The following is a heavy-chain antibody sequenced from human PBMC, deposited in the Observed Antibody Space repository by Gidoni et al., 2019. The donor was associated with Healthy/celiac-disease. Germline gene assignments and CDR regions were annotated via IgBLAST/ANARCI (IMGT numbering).Heavy chain of an antibody. D-gene: IGHD6-13*01. J-gene: IGHJ5*02. V-gene: IGHV4-38-2*01. CDR3: ALETRAAAGTWS. CDR2: IYHSGST. Sequence: QVQLQESAPGLGKPSETLSLPCAVSGYSISSGYYWGWIRQPPGKGLEWIGSIYHSGSTYYNPSLKSRVTISVDTSKNQFSLKLSSVTAADTAVYYCALETRAAAGTWSWGQGTLVTVSS. CDR1: GYSISSGYY.